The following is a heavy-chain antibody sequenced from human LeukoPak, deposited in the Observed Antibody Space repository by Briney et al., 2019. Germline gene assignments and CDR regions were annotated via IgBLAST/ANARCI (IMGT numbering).Heavy chain of an antibody. V-gene: IGHV4-59*12. J-gene: IGHJ4*02. CDR1: GGSISYSY. Sequence: SETLSLTCTVSGGSISYSYWHWMRQPPGKGLEWIGHTFYSGNAKYNPSLKSRVTISVDRSKNQFSLKLSSVTAADTAVYYCARDRDSSGWFDYWGQGTLVTVSS. CDR2: TFYSGNA. CDR3: ARDRDSSGWFDY. D-gene: IGHD3-22*01.